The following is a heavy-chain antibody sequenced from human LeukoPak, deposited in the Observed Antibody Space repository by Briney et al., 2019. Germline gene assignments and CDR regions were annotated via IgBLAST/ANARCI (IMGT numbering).Heavy chain of an antibody. D-gene: IGHD2-15*01. J-gene: IGHJ3*02. CDR1: GFTFDDYA. CDR2: ISWNSGSI. Sequence: GRSLRLSCAASGFTFDDYAMHWVRQAPGKGLEWVSGISWNSGSIGYADSVKGRFTIPRDNAKNSLYLQMNSLRAEDTAVYYCARDPPYCSGGSCSRTSDAFDIWGQGTMVTVSS. V-gene: IGHV3-9*01. CDR3: ARDPPYCSGGSCSRTSDAFDI.